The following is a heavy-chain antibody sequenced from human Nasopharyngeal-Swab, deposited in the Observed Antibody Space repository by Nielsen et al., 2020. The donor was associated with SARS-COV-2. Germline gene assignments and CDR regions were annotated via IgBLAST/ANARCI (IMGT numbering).Heavy chain of an antibody. CDR3: ARDQYYDSSGYYYYGMDV. J-gene: IGHJ6*02. CDR2: IKQDGSEK. CDR1: GFTFTDCA. V-gene: IGHV3-7*01. D-gene: IGHD3-22*01. Sequence: GGSLRLSCAASGFTFTDCAMNWVRQAPGKGLEWVANIKQDGSEKYYVDSVKGRFTISRDNAKNSLYLQMNSLGAEDTAVYYCARDQYYDSSGYYYYGMDVWGQGTTVTVSS.